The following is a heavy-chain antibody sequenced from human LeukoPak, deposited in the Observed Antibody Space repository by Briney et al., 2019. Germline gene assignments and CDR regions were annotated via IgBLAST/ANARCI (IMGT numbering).Heavy chain of an antibody. CDR2: INHRGST. CDR1: GGSFSGYL. CDR3: ARQYDSGSYYNWFDP. J-gene: IGHJ5*02. D-gene: IGHD3-10*01. Sequence: SETLSLTCAVYGGSFSGYLWSWIREPPGKGLEWIGEINHRGSTNYNPSLKSRVTISVDTSKNQFSLKLSSVTAADTAIYYCARQYDSGSYYNWFDPWGQGTQVTVSS. V-gene: IGHV4-34*01.